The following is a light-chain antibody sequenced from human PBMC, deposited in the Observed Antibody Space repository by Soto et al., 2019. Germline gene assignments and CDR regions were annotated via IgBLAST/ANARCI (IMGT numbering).Light chain of an antibody. J-gene: IGKJ4*01. Sequence: EIVMTQSPATLSVSPGERATLSCRASQSVNSNLAWYRQKPGQAPRLLISDASTRATGVPARFSGSGSGTEFTLTISRLQSEDSGIYCCQQYSLWPLLVFVGGTKVEIK. CDR3: QQYSLWPLLV. CDR2: DAS. V-gene: IGKV3-15*01. CDR1: QSVNSN.